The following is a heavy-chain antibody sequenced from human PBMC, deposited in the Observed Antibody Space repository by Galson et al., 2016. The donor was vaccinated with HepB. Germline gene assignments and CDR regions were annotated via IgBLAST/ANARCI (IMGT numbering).Heavy chain of an antibody. D-gene: IGHD6-19*01. CDR3: ARAYKYSSGWSRPMPLDN. V-gene: IGHV1-46*01. Sequence: SVKVSCTASGYSFTTYYMCWVRQAPGQGLEWMGKINPNGGSTTYAQNFQGRVTMTRDTSTSTVFMELSSLGAEDTAIYYCARAYKYSSGWSRPMPLDNWGQGTLVTVSS. J-gene: IGHJ4*02. CDR1: GYSFTTYY. CDR2: INPNGGST.